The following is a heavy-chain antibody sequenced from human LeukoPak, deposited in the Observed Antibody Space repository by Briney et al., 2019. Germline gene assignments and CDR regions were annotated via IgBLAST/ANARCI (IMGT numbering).Heavy chain of an antibody. D-gene: IGHD3-9*01. V-gene: IGHV5-51*01. CDR3: ARHTLSYLMTGYLGSDY. J-gene: IGHJ4*02. Sequence: TRGESLKISCKGSGYSFTSYWIGWVRQMPGKGLEWMGIIYPGDSDTRYSPSFQGQVTISADKSISTAYLQWSSLKASDTAMYYCARHTLSYLMTGYLGSDYWGQGTLVTVSS. CDR1: GYSFTSYW. CDR2: IYPGDSDT.